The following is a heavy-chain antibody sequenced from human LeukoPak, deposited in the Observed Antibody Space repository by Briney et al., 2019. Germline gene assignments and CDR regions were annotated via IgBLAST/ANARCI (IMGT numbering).Heavy chain of an antibody. D-gene: IGHD6-13*01. CDR3: ARDYSRSWYPDY. V-gene: IGHV3-74*01. Sequence: PGGSLRLSCAASGFTFSSYWMHWVPQAPGKGLVWVSRINSDATSTSYADSVKGRFTISRDNAKNTLYLQMNSLRGEDTAVYYCARDYSRSWYPDYWGQGTLVTVSS. CDR2: INSDATST. CDR1: GFTFSSYW. J-gene: IGHJ4*02.